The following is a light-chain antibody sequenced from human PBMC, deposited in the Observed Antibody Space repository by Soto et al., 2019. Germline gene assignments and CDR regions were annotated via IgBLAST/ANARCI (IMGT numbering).Light chain of an antibody. Sequence: SALAQPASVSGSPGQSNTIPFSGTSNDVGHFNYVSSFQQRPGKAPQLLIFDVSNWPSGVSDRFSGSKSGNTASLTISGLQPEDEADYYYTSFTTSNTFVFGSGTKVTVL. J-gene: IGLJ1*01. CDR2: DVS. CDR3: TSFTTSNTFV. V-gene: IGLV2-14*03. CDR1: SNDVGHFNY.